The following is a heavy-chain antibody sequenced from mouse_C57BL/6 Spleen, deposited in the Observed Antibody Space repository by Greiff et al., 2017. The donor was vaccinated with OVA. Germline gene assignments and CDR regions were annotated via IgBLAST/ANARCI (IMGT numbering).Heavy chain of an antibody. Sequence: QVQLQQPGAELVKPGASVKLSCKASGYTFTSYWMHWVKQRPGQGLEWIGMIHPNSGSTNYNEKFKSKATLTVDKSSSTAYMQLSSLTSEDSAVYYCARIPYYYGGREDYGGQGTTLTVSS. V-gene: IGHV1-64*01. D-gene: IGHD1-1*01. CDR2: IHPNSGST. CDR3: ARIPYYYGGREDY. J-gene: IGHJ2*01. CDR1: GYTFTSYW.